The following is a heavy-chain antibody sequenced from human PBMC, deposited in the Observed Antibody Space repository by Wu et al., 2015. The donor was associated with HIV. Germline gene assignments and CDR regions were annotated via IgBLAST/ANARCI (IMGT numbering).Heavy chain of an antibody. Sequence: QVQLVQSGAEVKKPGSSVKVSCKASGGTFSSYAISWVRQAPGQGLEWMGRIIPIFGTANYAQKFQGRVTITADESTSTAYMELSSLRSEDTAVYYCARSRTQPPILWFGELLWYWGQGTLVTVSS. CDR3: ARSRTQPPILWFGELLWY. J-gene: IGHJ4*02. CDR2: IIPIFGTA. CDR1: GGTFSSYA. V-gene: IGHV1-69*13. D-gene: IGHD3-10*01.